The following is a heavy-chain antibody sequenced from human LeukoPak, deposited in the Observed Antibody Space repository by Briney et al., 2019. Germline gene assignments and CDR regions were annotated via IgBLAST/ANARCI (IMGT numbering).Heavy chain of an antibody. CDR1: GYTFTSYG. V-gene: IGHV1-69*13. D-gene: IGHD3-3*01. Sequence: GASVKVSCKASGYTFTSYGISWVRQAPGQGLEWMGGIIPIFGTANYAQKFQGRVTITADESTSTAYMELSSLRSEDTAVYYCASPLPNRPHYTIFGVAPDYYFDYWGQGTLVTVSS. CDR2: IIPIFGTA. CDR3: ASPLPNRPHYTIFGVAPDYYFDY. J-gene: IGHJ4*02.